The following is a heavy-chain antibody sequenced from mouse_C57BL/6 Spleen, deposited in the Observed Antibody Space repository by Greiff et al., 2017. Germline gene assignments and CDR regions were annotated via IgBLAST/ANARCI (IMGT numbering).Heavy chain of an antibody. D-gene: IGHD3-2*02. Sequence: EVQGVESGEGLVKPGGSLKLSCAASGFTFSSYAMSWVRQTPEKRLEWVAYISSGGDYIYYADTVKGRFTISRDNARNTLYLQMSSLKSEDTAMYYCTRAKGSSGYENYAMAYWGQGTSVTVSS. V-gene: IGHV5-9-1*02. CDR1: GFTFSSYA. CDR2: ISSGGDYI. CDR3: TRAKGSSGYENYAMAY. J-gene: IGHJ4*01.